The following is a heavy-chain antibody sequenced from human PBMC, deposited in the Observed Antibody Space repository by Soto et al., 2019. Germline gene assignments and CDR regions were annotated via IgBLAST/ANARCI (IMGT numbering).Heavy chain of an antibody. CDR3: ARVQWELLSYFDY. Sequence: LETLCLTCSVSGGSISSSDCYWAWIRQSPGKGLEWVATLYYSGSTYSNPSLKSRVTISVDTSKNQFSLKLSSVTAADTAVYYCARVQWELLSYFDYWGLGTLVTVSS. CDR2: LYYSGST. J-gene: IGHJ4*02. CDR1: GGSISSSDCY. V-gene: IGHV4-39*01. D-gene: IGHD1-26*01.